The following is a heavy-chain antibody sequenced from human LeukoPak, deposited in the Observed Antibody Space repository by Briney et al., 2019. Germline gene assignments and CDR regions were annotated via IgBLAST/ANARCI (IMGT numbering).Heavy chain of an antibody. V-gene: IGHV1-18*01. Sequence: RASVKVSCKASGDNFASYGVSWVRQAPGQELEWMGWISVYDGNTNYAQKFQGRVTMTTDTSTTTAYMELRGLRSDDTAMYYCAREDGGNSGWFDPWGQGTMVTVSS. J-gene: IGHJ5*02. CDR2: ISVYDGNT. CDR3: AREDGGNSGWFDP. D-gene: IGHD4-23*01. CDR1: GDNFASYG.